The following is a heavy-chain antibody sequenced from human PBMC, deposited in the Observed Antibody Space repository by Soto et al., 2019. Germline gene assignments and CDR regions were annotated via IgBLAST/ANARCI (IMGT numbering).Heavy chain of an antibody. CDR3: ARDNSGWTNWFDP. D-gene: IGHD6-19*01. CDR2: ISSDGTTE. Sequence: QMQLVESGGGVVQPGRSLRLSCAASGFTFSSYTMHWVRQAPGKGLEWVALISSDGTTEYCADSVKGRFTMSRDNSKNTLYLQMNSLRGEDTAVYYCARDNSGWTNWFDPWGQGTLVTVSS. V-gene: IGHV3-30-3*01. CDR1: GFTFSSYT. J-gene: IGHJ5*02.